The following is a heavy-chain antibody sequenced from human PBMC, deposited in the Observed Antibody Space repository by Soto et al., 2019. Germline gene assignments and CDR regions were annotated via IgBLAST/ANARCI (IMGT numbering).Heavy chain of an antibody. V-gene: IGHV4-30-4*01. J-gene: IGHJ6*02. D-gene: IGHD2-15*01. Sequence: QVQLQESGPRLVKPLQTLSLTCTVSGDSINSGDYYWSWIRQPPGRGLEWVGYSFYSGITDYNPSLKSRMTISMDTSKNQFSLRLNSVPAADTAVYFCARWWGVGVAGMDVWGQGTTVSVSS. CDR2: SFYSGIT. CDR3: ARWWGVGVAGMDV. CDR1: GDSINSGDYY.